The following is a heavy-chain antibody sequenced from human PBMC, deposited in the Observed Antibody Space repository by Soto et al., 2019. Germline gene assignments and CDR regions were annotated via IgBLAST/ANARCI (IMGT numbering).Heavy chain of an antibody. J-gene: IGHJ6*02. CDR2: INPNSGGT. D-gene: IGHD3-10*01. CDR1: GYTLTGNY. CDR3: ARGLWFGDYYYGMDV. Sequence: AASVKVSCKASGYTLTGNYMHWVRQAPGQGLEWMGWINPNSGGTNYAQKFQGRVTMTRDMSISTAYMELSRLRSDDTAVYYCARGLWFGDYYYGMDVWGQGTTVTVS. V-gene: IGHV1-2*02.